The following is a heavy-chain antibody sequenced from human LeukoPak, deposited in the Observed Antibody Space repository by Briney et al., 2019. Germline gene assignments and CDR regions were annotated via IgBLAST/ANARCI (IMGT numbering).Heavy chain of an antibody. Sequence: GASVKVSCKASGGTFSSYAISWVRQAPGQGLEWMGGIIPIFGTANYAQKLQDRVTMTTDTSTSTAYMELRSLRSDDTAVYYCAREYQLLCDYWGQGTLVTASS. CDR2: IIPIFGTA. D-gene: IGHD2-2*01. CDR3: AREYQLLCDY. V-gene: IGHV1-69*05. CDR1: GGTFSSYA. J-gene: IGHJ4*02.